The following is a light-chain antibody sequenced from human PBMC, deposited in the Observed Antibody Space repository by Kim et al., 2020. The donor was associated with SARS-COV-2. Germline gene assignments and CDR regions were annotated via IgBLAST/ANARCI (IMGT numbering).Light chain of an antibody. CDR1: QSVGSN. J-gene: IGKJ2*01. Sequence: EIVMTQSPATLSVSPGERATLSCRASQSVGSNLAWYQQIPGQAPRLLIYGASTRATDIPARFSGSGSGTEFTLIISGLQSEDFAVYYCQQYDKWPPYTFGQGTNLEI. CDR3: QQYDKWPPYT. V-gene: IGKV3-15*01. CDR2: GAS.